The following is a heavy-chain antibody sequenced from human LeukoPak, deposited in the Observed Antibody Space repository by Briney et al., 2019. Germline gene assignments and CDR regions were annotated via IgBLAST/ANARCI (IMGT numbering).Heavy chain of an antibody. D-gene: IGHD3-22*01. CDR2: INAGNGNT. CDR3: ARGMDDSSGYQAYYYYYGMDV. J-gene: IGHJ6*02. V-gene: IGHV1-3*01. Sequence: ASVKVSCKASGYTFTSYAMHWVRQAPGQRLEWMGWINAGNGNTKYSQKFQGRVTITRDTSASTAYMELSSLRSEDTAVYYCARGMDDSSGYQAYYYYYGMDVWGQGTTVTVSS. CDR1: GYTFTSYA.